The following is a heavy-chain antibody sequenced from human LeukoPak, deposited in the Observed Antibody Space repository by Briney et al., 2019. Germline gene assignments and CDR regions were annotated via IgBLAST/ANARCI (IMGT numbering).Heavy chain of an antibody. J-gene: IGHJ3*02. Sequence: SETLSLTCGVYGGSFSGYFWSWIRQPPGKGLEWIGEINHSGSTNYNPSLKSRVTISVDTSKNQFSLKLSSVTAADTAVYYCARDPTTVTKGFDIWGQGTVLTVSS. CDR2: INHSGST. D-gene: IGHD4-17*01. V-gene: IGHV4-34*01. CDR1: GGSFSGYF. CDR3: ARDPTTVTKGFDI.